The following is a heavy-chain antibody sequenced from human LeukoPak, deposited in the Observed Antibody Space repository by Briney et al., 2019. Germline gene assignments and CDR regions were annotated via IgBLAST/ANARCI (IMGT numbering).Heavy chain of an antibody. CDR3: VRGGWELDY. J-gene: IGHJ4*02. Sequence: GGSLRLSCAASGFSVRDFWMAWVRQAPGKGLEWVAHIKEDRTADYYVDSVKGRFSISKDDGKDSLHLQMNSLRVEDTAVYYCVRGGWELDYWGQGTLVTVSS. CDR1: GFSVRDFW. CDR2: IKEDRTAD. D-gene: IGHD1-1*01. V-gene: IGHV3-7*01.